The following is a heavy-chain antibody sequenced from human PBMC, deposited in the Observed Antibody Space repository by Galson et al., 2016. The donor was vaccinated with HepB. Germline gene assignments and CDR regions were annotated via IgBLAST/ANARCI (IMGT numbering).Heavy chain of an antibody. J-gene: IGHJ4*02. CDR1: GGSVSSNSFY. V-gene: IGHV4-39*01. CDR2: IHYDGTA. CDR3: AMPMGY. Sequence: SETLSLTCTVSGGSVSSNSFYWGWIRQPPGKGLEWVGHIHYDGTAYYNPSLKSRVTMSVDTSRNQLSLKVRSVTAADTAGYYCAMPMGYWGQGSLVTFSS. D-gene: IGHD1-26*01.